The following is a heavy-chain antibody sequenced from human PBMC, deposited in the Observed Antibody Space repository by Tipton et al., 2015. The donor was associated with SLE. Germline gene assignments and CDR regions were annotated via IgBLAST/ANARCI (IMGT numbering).Heavy chain of an antibody. Sequence: SLRLSCGASGFTFSSYWMSWVRQAPGKGLECVANIKQDGSEKYYVDSVRGRFTISRDNAKDSLYLQMNSLRAEDTALYYCARDASYYYYYMDVWGRGTTVTVSS. V-gene: IGHV3-7*01. CDR1: GFTFSSYW. CDR2: IKQDGSEK. CDR3: ARDASYYYYYMDV. J-gene: IGHJ6*03.